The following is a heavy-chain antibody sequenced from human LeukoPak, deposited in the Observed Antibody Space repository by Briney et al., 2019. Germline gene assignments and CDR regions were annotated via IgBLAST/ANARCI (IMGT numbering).Heavy chain of an antibody. CDR1: GFTFSSYW. Sequence: GGSLRLSCAASGFTFSSYWMHWVRQAPGKGLVWVSRINTDGSSTSYADSVKGRFTISRDNAKNTLYLQMNSLRAEDTAVYYCAREVGDTALDYWGQGTLVTVSS. J-gene: IGHJ4*02. CDR2: INTDGSST. V-gene: IGHV3-74*01. D-gene: IGHD5-18*01. CDR3: AREVGDTALDY.